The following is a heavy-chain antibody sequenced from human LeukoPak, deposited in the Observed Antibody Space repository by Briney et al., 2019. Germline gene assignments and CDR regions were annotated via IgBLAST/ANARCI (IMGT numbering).Heavy chain of an antibody. V-gene: IGHV3-11*06. CDR1: GFTFSDYY. D-gene: IGHD6-19*01. J-gene: IGHJ4*02. CDR2: ISSSSSYT. CDR3: ARCGSGWYYFDY. Sequence: GGSLRLSCAASGFTFSDYYMSWIRQPPGKGLEGVSYISSSSSYTNYADSVKGRFTISRDNAKNSLYLQMNSLRAEDTAVYYCARCGSGWYYFDYWGQGTLVTVSS.